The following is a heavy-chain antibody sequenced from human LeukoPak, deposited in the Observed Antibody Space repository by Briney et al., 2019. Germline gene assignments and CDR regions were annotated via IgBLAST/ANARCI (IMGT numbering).Heavy chain of an antibody. CDR2: ISGTGGST. CDR1: GFTFSSYA. D-gene: IGHD6-19*01. V-gene: IGHV3-23*01. Sequence: GGSLRLSCAASGFTFSSYAMSWVRQAPGKGLEWVSAISGTGGSTYYAESVKGRFTISRDNSKNTLYLQMNSLRAEDTAVYYCAKERGIVVAGRGDYWGQGTLVTVSS. CDR3: AKERGIVVAGRGDY. J-gene: IGHJ4*02.